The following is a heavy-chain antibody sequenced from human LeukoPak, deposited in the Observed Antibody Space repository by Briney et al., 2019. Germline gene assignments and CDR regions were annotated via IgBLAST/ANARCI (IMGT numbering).Heavy chain of an antibody. CDR2: IYSGGST. J-gene: IGHJ4*02. CDR3: AKINWNYGILDY. CDR1: GFTVSSNY. D-gene: IGHD1-7*01. V-gene: IGHV3-66*02. Sequence: GGSLRLSCAASGFTVSSNYMSWVRQAPGKGLEWVSVIYSGGSTYYADSVEGRFTISRDNSKNTLYLQMNSLRAEDTAVYYCAKINWNYGILDYWGQGTLVTVSS.